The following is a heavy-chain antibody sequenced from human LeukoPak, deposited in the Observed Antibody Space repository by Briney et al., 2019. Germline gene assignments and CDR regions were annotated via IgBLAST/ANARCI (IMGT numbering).Heavy chain of an antibody. D-gene: IGHD1-26*01. CDR3: AREDSVGARHWFDP. CDR1: GGTFSSYA. J-gene: IGHJ5*02. V-gene: IGHV1-69*13. Sequence: SVKVSCKXSGGTFSSYAISWVRQAPGQGLEWMGGIIPIFGTANYAQKFQGRVTITADESTSTAYMELSSLRSEDTAVYYCAREDSVGARHWFDPWGQGTLVTVSS. CDR2: IIPIFGTA.